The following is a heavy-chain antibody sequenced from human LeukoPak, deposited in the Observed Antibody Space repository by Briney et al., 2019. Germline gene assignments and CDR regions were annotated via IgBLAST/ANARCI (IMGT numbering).Heavy chain of an antibody. J-gene: IGHJ5*02. CDR1: GYTFSGYY. CDR2: INPHSGYT. D-gene: IGHD4-17*01. V-gene: IGHV1-2*02. Sequence: ASVKVSCKASGYTFSGYYIHWVRQAPGQGLEWVGWINPHSGYTKFARKFQGRVTMTRDTSSSTAYMELKRLASDDTAVYYCARAEISVTTGDLDLWGQGALVIVSS. CDR3: ARAEISVTTGDLDL.